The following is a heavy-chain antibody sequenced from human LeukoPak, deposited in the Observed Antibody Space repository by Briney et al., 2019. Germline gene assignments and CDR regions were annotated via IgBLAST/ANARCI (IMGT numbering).Heavy chain of an antibody. CDR2: ISYSGGTT. Sequence: GGSLRLSCAASGFTFSSYAMSWVRQAPGKGLERVSGISYSGGTTYYADSVKGRFTISRDNSKNTLYLQMNSLRAEDTAVYYCAKGGQMMVEVARRGAFDIWGQGTMVTVSS. D-gene: IGHD1-1*01. CDR1: GFTFSSYA. V-gene: IGHV3-23*01. CDR3: AKGGQMMVEVARRGAFDI. J-gene: IGHJ3*02.